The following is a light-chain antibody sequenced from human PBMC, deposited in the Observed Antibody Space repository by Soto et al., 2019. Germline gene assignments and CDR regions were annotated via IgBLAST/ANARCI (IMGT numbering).Light chain of an antibody. CDR2: GIS. J-gene: IGKJ5*01. CDR1: QSVNSNY. CDR3: HSRA. Sequence: EIVLTQSPDTLSLSPGERATLTCRTSQSVNSNYLAWYQQKPGQAPRLLIYGISKRATDIPDRFSGSGSGTEFTLTISRLQPDDFATYFCHSRAFGQGTRLAI. V-gene: IGKV3-20*01.